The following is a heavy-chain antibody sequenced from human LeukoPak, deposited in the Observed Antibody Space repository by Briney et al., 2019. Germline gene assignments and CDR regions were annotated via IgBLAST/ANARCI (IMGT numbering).Heavy chain of an antibody. CDR3: TTDAGYDSRWYND. Sequence: GGSLRLSCVASGFTFSDAYMSWVRQAPGEGLEWVGRIKSKNDGGTIDYAAPVKGRFTISRDDSRNTPYLQMNSLKTEDTAVYYCTTDAGYDSRWYNDWGQGSLVTVSS. D-gene: IGHD6-13*01. V-gene: IGHV3-15*01. CDR2: IKSKNDGGTI. CDR1: GFTFSDAY. J-gene: IGHJ4*02.